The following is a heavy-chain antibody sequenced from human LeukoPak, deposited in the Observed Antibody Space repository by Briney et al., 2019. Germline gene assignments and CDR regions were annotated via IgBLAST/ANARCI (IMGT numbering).Heavy chain of an antibody. CDR3: SREMGN. D-gene: IGHD7-27*01. CDR1: GYTFASYY. J-gene: IGHJ4*02. CDR2: INPNIGGT. V-gene: IGHV1-2*02. Sequence: ASVKVSCKASGYTFASYYMHWVRQAPGQGLEWMGWINPNIGGTSYVQKFQGRVTMTRDTSISTAYMELSRLRSDDTAVYYCSREMGNWGQGTLLTVSS.